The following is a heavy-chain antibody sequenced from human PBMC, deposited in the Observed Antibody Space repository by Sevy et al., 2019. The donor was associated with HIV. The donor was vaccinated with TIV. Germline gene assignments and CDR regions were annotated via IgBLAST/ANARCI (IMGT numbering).Heavy chain of an antibody. D-gene: IGHD5-18*01. CDR1: VFTFSSYW. Sequence: GGSLRLSCAASVFTFSSYWMSWVRQAPGKGLEWVATMKEDGSERNYVDSVKGRFTISRDNAKNSLYLQMNSLRAEDTAVYYCVREGVGGYSYSLDCWGQGTLVTVSS. V-gene: IGHV3-7*01. J-gene: IGHJ4*02. CDR2: MKEDGSER. CDR3: VREGVGGYSYSLDC.